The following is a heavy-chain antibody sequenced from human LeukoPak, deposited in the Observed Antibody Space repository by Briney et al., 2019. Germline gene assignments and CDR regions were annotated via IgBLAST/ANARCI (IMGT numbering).Heavy chain of an antibody. J-gene: IGHJ4*02. CDR3: AKDSYYYDSSGYYYD. D-gene: IGHD3-22*01. CDR2: ISYDGSNK. V-gene: IGHV3-30*18. Sequence: PGRSLRLSCAASGFTFSSYGMHWVRQAPGKGLEWVAVISYDGSNKYYADSVKGRFTISRDNSKNTLYLQMNSLRAEDTAVYYCAKDSYYYDSSGYYYDWGQGTLVTVSS. CDR1: GFTFSSYG.